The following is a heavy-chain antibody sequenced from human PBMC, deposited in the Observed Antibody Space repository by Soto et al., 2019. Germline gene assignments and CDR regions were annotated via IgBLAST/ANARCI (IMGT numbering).Heavy chain of an antibody. CDR1: GVTFSDYA. Sequence: GGSLRLSCVASGVTFSDYAMTWVRHVPGRGLEWVASLDGAGGSTYYADSVRGRFTISRDNSQNTLFLQMKRLTVDDTAIYYCTAPRAEYGSGVSSGTNGMGIWGKGT. CDR3: TAPRAEYGSGVSSGTNGMGI. D-gene: IGHD3-10*01. J-gene: IGHJ6*03. V-gene: IGHV3-23*01. CDR2: LDGAGGST.